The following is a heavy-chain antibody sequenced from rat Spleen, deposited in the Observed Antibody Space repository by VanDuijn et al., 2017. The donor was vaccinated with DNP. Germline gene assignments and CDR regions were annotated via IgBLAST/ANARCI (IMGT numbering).Heavy chain of an antibody. J-gene: IGHJ2*01. D-gene: IGHD1-11*01. Sequence: EVQLVETGGGLVQPGRSLKLSCVASGFTFSDYAMAWVRQSPKKGLEWVAYISYFGDNTYSGDSVKGRFTISRDNAKSTLYLQMNSLRSEDMATYYCARHGRRVFDYWGQGVMVTVSS. V-gene: IGHV5-22*01. CDR2: ISYFGDNT. CDR3: ARHGRRVFDY. CDR1: GFTFSDYA.